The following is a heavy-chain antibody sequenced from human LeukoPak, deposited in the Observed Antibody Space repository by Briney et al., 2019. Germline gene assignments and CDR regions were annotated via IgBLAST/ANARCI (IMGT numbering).Heavy chain of an antibody. CDR2: INHSGST. CDR3: AREGGYDSSGYYAY. CDR1: GGSFSGYY. Sequence: SETLPLTCAVYGGSFSGYYWSWIRQPPGKGLEWIGEINHSGSTNYNPSLKSRVTISVDTSKNQFSLKLSSVTAADTAVYYCAREGGYDSSGYYAYWGQGTLVTVSS. J-gene: IGHJ4*02. V-gene: IGHV4-34*01. D-gene: IGHD3-22*01.